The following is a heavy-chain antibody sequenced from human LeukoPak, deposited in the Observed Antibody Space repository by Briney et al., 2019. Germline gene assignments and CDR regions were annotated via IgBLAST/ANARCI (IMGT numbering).Heavy chain of an antibody. CDR2: INQGGSEK. CDR3: ADPPSDF. V-gene: IGHV3-7*01. J-gene: IGHJ4*02. Sequence: GGSLRLSCAASGFNFNTKWMTWVRQAPGKGLEWVANINQGGSEKYYLDSVKGRFTISRDNAKSSLYLEMSYLTAEDTAVYSCADPPSDFWGRGTLVAVSS. CDR1: GFNFNTKW.